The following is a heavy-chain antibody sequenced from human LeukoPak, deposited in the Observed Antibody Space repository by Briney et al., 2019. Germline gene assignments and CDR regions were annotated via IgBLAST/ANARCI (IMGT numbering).Heavy chain of an antibody. CDR1: GFTFDDYA. CDR2: ISGDGGST. J-gene: IGHJ4*02. D-gene: IGHD1-26*01. CDR3: AKVSGSYYILDY. V-gene: IGHV3-43*02. Sequence: GGSLRLSCAASGFTFDDYAMHWFRQAPGKGLEWVSLISGDGGSTYYADSVKGRFTISRDNSKNSLYLQMNSLRTEDTALYYCAKVSGSYYILDYWGQGTLVTVSS.